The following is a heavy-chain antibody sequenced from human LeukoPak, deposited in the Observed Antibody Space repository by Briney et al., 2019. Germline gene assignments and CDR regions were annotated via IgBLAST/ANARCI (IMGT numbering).Heavy chain of an antibody. J-gene: IGHJ3*02. Sequence: GESLKISCKGSGYSFTSYWIGWVRQMPGKGLEWMGIIYPGDSDTRYSPSFQGQVTISADKSISTAYLQWSSLKASGTAMYYCARPNYYGSGSYHPNAFDIWGQGTMVTVSS. V-gene: IGHV5-51*01. CDR2: IYPGDSDT. CDR1: GYSFTSYW. D-gene: IGHD3-10*01. CDR3: ARPNYYGSGSYHPNAFDI.